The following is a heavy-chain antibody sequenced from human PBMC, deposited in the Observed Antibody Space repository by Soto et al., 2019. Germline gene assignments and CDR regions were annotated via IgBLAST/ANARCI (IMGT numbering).Heavy chain of an antibody. CDR2: ICGSGGST. J-gene: IGHJ4*02. CDR1: GFTFSTYA. V-gene: IGHV3-23*01. D-gene: IGHD2-21*01. Sequence: EVQLLESGGGLVQPGGSLRLSCAASGFTFSTYAMSWVRQAPGKGLEWVSAICGSGGSTYYADSVKGRFTISRDNSKNTMDLLMNTVRAVDKAVYYWAKGYASKLWSTYGGYFDFWGQGTMVTVSS. CDR3: AKGYASKLWSTYGGYFDF.